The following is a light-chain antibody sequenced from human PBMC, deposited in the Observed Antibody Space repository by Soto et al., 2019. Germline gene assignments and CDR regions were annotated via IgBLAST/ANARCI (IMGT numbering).Light chain of an antibody. Sequence: QAASVSGSPGQSITISCTGTSSDVGGYNYVSWYQQHPGKAPKLMIYDVSNRPSGVSNRFSGSKSGNTASLTISGLQAEDEADYYCSSYTSSAWVFGTGTKLTVL. J-gene: IGLJ1*01. CDR1: SSDVGGYNY. CDR3: SSYTSSAWV. CDR2: DVS. V-gene: IGLV2-14*01.